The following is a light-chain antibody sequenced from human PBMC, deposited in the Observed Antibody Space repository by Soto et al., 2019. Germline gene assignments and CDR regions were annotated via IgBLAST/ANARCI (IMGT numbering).Light chain of an antibody. CDR1: QSVSSSY. CDR2: DAS. V-gene: IGKV3-20*01. Sequence: EIVLTQSPGTLSLSPGERAILSCRASQSVSSSYLAWYRQKPGQAPSLLIYDASNRATGVPARFSGSGSGTDFTLTISRLEPEDFAVYYCQQYGSSGTFGQGTKVDI. J-gene: IGKJ1*01. CDR3: QQYGSSGT.